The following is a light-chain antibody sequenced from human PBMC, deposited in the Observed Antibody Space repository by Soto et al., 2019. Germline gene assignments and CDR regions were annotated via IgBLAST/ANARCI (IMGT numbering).Light chain of an antibody. CDR3: QQYGYSLYT. V-gene: IGKV3-20*01. CDR2: GAS. Sequence: ENVLTQSPGTLSLSPGERATLSCRTSQTISSFYLAWYQQKPGQAPRLLIYGASKRATGIPDRFSGSGSETDFILTISRLEPEDSAVYYCQQYGYSLYTFGQGTKLEI. CDR1: QTISSFY. J-gene: IGKJ2*01.